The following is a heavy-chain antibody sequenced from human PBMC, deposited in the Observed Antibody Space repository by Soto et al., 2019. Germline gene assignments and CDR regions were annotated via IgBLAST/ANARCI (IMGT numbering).Heavy chain of an antibody. J-gene: IGHJ4*02. V-gene: IGHV3-48*02. CDR2: ISSNSDTT. D-gene: IGHD2-21*02. Sequence: VGSLRLSCVASGFSFSDHSMNWVRQAPGKGLQWISYISSNSDTTYYADSVKGRFTVSRDNAKNALFLQMNSLRDDDTATYYCARLPKGSLVTAWGQGARVTVSS. CDR3: ARLPKGSLVTA. CDR1: GFSFSDHS.